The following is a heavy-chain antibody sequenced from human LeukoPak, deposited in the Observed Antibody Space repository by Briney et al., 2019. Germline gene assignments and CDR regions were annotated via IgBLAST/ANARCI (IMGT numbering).Heavy chain of an antibody. V-gene: IGHV4-4*07. CDR1: GGSISGYY. J-gene: IGHJ6*02. D-gene: IGHD5-12*01. Sequence: HSETLSLTCTVSGGSISGYYWGWIRQPAGKGLEWIGRLYGSASIKYNPSLRSRLSLSGDTSKNQFSLKLSSVTAADTAVYYCAREARLASAAGLDVWGQGTMVTVS. CDR2: LYGSASI. CDR3: AREARLASAAGLDV.